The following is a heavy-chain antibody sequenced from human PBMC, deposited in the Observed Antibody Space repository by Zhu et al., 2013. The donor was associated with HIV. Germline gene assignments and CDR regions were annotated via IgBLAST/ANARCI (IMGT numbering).Heavy chain of an antibody. D-gene: IGHD1-26*01. CDR3: ARGKLVGATDY. CDR2: INSNSGGT. J-gene: IGHJ4*02. V-gene: IGHV1-2*02. CDR1: GYTFTGYY. Sequence: QVQLVQSGAEVKKPGASVKVSCKASGYTFTGYYIHWVRQAPGQGLEWLGWINSNSGGTKYAQKFQGRVTMTRDTSTSAVYMELTRLGSDDTAIYYCARGKLVGATDYWGQGNPGHRLL.